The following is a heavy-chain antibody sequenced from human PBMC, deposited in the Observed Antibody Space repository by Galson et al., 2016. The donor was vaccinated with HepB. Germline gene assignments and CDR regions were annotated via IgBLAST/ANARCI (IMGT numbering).Heavy chain of an antibody. CDR1: Y. Sequence: YWSWIRQHPGQGLEWIGYIFYSGSSYYNPSLKSRVTISVDTSKNQFSLKLSSVTAADTAVYHCTSGLVRGVISFWGQGFLVSVSS. CDR2: IFYSGSS. CDR3: TSGLVRGVISF. V-gene: IGHV4-31*02. J-gene: IGHJ4*02. D-gene: IGHD3-10*01.